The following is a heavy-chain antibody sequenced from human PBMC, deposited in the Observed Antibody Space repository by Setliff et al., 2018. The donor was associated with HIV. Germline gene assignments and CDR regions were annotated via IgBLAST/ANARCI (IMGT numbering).Heavy chain of an antibody. CDR1: GYQFTGYY. D-gene: IGHD2-15*01. J-gene: IGHJ4*02. CDR3: ARDNRTGYSGGCPLDY. CDR2: INPNTGDK. V-gene: IGHV1-2*02. Sequence: ASVKVSCKASGYQFTGYYMHWVRQDPGQGLEWLGWINPNTGDKQYAQKFQGRVTVTRDSIIRTAYVEVNRLSSDDTAIYNCARDNRTGYSGGCPLDYWGQGTRVTVSA.